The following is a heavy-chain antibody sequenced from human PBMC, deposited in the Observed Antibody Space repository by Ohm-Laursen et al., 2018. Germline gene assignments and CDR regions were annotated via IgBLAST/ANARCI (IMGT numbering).Heavy chain of an antibody. J-gene: IGHJ6*02. CDR1: GGSISSYY. CDR3: ARETIFGPSGGMDV. Sequence: TLSLTCTVSGGSISSYYWSWIRQPAGKGLEWIGRIYSSGSTNYNPSLKSRLTISVDTSKNQFSLKLSSVTAADTAVYYCARETIFGPSGGMDVWGQGTTVTVSS. V-gene: IGHV4-4*07. CDR2: IYSSGST. D-gene: IGHD3-3*01.